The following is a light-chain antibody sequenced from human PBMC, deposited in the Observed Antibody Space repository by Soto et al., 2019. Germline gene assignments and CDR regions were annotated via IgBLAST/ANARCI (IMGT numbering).Light chain of an antibody. CDR3: QSYDISLSGSGL. J-gene: IGLJ2*01. V-gene: IGLV1-40*01. CDR1: ASNIGAGYD. Sequence: QSVLTQPPSVSGAPGQRVTISCTGSASNIGAGYDVHWYQQVPGTPPKLLIYGNNNRPSGVPDRFSGSKSGTSASLAITGLQAEDEADYYCQSYDISLSGSGLFGGGTKLTVL. CDR2: GNN.